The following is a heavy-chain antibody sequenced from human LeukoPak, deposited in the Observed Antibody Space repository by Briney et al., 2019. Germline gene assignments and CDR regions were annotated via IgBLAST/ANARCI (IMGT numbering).Heavy chain of an antibody. Sequence: PGGSLRLSCAASGFALSSHWMTWVRQAPGRGPEWVANVNRDGSETYYLDSVKGRFTISKDNAKNSLYLQMNSLRAEDTAVYYCARDQRGPSDYWGQGTLVIVSS. J-gene: IGHJ4*02. V-gene: IGHV3-7*01. CDR3: ARDQRGPSDY. D-gene: IGHD3-16*01. CDR2: VNRDGSET. CDR1: GFALSSHW.